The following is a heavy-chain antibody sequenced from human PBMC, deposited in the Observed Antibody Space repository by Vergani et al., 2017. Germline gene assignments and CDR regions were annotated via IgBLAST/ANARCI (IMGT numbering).Heavy chain of an antibody. Sequence: EVQLLESGGGLVQPGGSLRLSCAASGFTFSTYAMSWVRQAPGKGLEWVSGISGSGGRTYYADSVKGRFTISRDNSKNTLYLQMNSLRAEDTAVYYCARVVSYWSGGMDVWGQGTTVTVSS. V-gene: IGHV3-23*01. D-gene: IGHD1-26*01. CDR3: ARVVSYWSGGMDV. CDR1: GFTFSTYA. CDR2: ISGSGGRT. J-gene: IGHJ6*02.